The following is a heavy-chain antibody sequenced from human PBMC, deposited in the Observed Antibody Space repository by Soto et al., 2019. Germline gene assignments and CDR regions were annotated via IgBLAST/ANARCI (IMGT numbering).Heavy chain of an antibody. Sequence: QVQLQQWGAGLLKPSETLSLTCAVYGGSFSGYYWSWIRQPPGKGLEWIGEINHSGSTNYNPSLKSRVTISVDTSKNQFSLKLSSVTAADTAVYYCARLLSQRWLSARDRQIDYWGQGTLVTVSS. CDR2: INHSGST. V-gene: IGHV4-34*01. D-gene: IGHD6-19*01. CDR1: GGSFSGYY. CDR3: ARLLSQRWLSARDRQIDY. J-gene: IGHJ4*02.